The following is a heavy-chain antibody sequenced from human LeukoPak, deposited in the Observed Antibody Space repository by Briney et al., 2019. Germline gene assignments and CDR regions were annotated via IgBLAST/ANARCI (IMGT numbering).Heavy chain of an antibody. Sequence: PSETLSLTCTVSGGSISSSSYYWGWIRQPPGKGLEWIGSIYYSGSTYYNPSLKSRVTISVDTSKNQFSLKLSSVTAADTAVYYCASFRAAANRNLPSYYFDYWGQGTLVTVSS. J-gene: IGHJ4*02. D-gene: IGHD6-13*01. V-gene: IGHV4-39*01. CDR2: IYYSGST. CDR3: ASFRAAANRNLPSYYFDY. CDR1: GGSISSSSYY.